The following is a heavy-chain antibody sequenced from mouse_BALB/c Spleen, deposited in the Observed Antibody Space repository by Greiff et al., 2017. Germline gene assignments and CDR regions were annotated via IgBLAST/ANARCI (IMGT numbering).Heavy chain of an antibody. D-gene: IGHD2-3*01. CDR3: ARNGDGYSLCDV. CDR1: GYAFSSYW. CDR2: IYPGDGDT. J-gene: IGHJ1*01. V-gene: IGHV1-80*01. Sequence: VKLQESGAELVRPGSSVKISCKASGYAFSSYWMNWVKQRPGQGLEWIGQIYPGDGDTNYNGKFKGKATLTADKSSSTAYMQLSSLTSEDSAVYFCARNGDGYSLCDVWGAGTTVTVSS.